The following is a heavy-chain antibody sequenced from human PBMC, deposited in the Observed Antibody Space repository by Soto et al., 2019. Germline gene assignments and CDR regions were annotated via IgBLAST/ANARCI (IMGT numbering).Heavy chain of an antibody. CDR1: GYTFTSYD. Sequence: ASVKVSCKASGYTFTSYDINWVRQATGQGLEWMGWMNPNSGNTGYAQKFQGRVTMTRNTSISTAYMELSSLRSEDTAVYYCARAPSRVTVAFDIWGQGTMVTVSS. J-gene: IGHJ3*02. CDR3: ARAPSRVTVAFDI. D-gene: IGHD2-21*02. V-gene: IGHV1-8*01. CDR2: MNPNSGNT.